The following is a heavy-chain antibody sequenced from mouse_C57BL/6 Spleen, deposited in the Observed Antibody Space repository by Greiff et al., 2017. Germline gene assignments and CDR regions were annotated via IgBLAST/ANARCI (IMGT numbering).Heavy chain of an antibody. Sequence: EVQLQEPGGGLATPGGSLKLSCAASGFTFSNYAMSWVRQSPEKRLEWVATISDGGSHTNYPDNVKGRFTVSRDNAKNNRYLQMSHLKSEDTAMYYCARGLGVADWGQGTLVTVSA. CDR2: ISDGGSHT. CDR3: ARGLGVAD. CDR1: GFTFSNYA. J-gene: IGHJ3*01. V-gene: IGHV5-4*01. D-gene: IGHD4-1*01.